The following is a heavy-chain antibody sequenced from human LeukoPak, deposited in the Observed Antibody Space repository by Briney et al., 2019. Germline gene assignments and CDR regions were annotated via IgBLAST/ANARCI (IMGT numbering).Heavy chain of an antibody. J-gene: IGHJ4*02. V-gene: IGHV1-2*02. Sequence: ASVKVSCKTSGYTFTGYYMHWVRQAPGQGLEWVGWFNPNSGYATYAQKFQGRVTMTRDTSISTAYMELSRLRSDDTAVYYCARDNGLRLQNYWGQGTLVTVSS. CDR3: ARDNGLRLQNY. D-gene: IGHD5-12*01. CDR2: FNPNSGYA. CDR1: GYTFTGYY.